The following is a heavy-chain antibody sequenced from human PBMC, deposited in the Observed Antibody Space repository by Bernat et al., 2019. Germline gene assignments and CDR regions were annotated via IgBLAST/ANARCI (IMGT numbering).Heavy chain of an antibody. CDR2: IYSGGST. Sequence: EVQLVESGGGLVQPGGSLRLSCAASGFTVSSNYMSWVRQAPGKGLEWVSAIYSGGSTYYADSVKGRFTISRDNSKNTLYLQMNSLRAEDTAVYYCARDQRHYYDSSGYWDYGMDVWGQGTTVTVSS. D-gene: IGHD3-22*01. CDR1: GFTVSSNY. CDR3: ARDQRHYYDSSGYWDYGMDV. V-gene: IGHV3-66*01. J-gene: IGHJ6*02.